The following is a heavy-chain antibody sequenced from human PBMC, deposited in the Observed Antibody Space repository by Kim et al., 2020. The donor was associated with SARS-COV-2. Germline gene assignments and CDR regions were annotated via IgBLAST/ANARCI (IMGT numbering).Heavy chain of an antibody. V-gene: IGHV3-33*08. CDR3: ARDHGDPPGYYGMDV. CDR2: IWYDGSNK. Sequence: GGSLRLSCAASGFTFSSYGMHWVRQAPGKGLEWVAVIWYDGSNKYYADSVKGRFTISRDNSKNTLYLQMNSLRAEDTAVYYCARDHGDPPGYYGMDVWGQGTTVTVSS. D-gene: IGHD7-27*01. J-gene: IGHJ6*02. CDR1: GFTFSSYG.